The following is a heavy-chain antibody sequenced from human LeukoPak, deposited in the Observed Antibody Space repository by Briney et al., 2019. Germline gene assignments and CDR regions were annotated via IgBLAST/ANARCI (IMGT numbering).Heavy chain of an antibody. D-gene: IGHD6-13*01. Sequence: EASVKVSCKASGYTFTGYYMHWVRQAPGQGLEWMGWINPNSGGTNYAQKFQGRVTMTRDTSISTAYMELIRLRSDDTAVYYCARQGGYSSSWYAPYYFDYWGQGTLVTVSS. CDR2: INPNSGGT. CDR1: GYTFTGYY. V-gene: IGHV1-2*02. CDR3: ARQGGYSSSWYAPYYFDY. J-gene: IGHJ4*02.